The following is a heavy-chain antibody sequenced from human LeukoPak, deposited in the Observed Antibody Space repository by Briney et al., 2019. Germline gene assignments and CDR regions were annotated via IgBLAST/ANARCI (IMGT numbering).Heavy chain of an antibody. CDR3: ARDRGGYYFDY. V-gene: IGHV3-11*06. CDR2: ISSSSSYT. J-gene: IGHJ4*02. CDR1: GFTFSDYY. D-gene: IGHD3-10*01. Sequence: GGSLRLSCAASGFTFSDYYMSWIRQAPGKGLEWVSYISSSSSYTNYADSVKGRFTISRDNAKNSLYLQMNSLRAEDTAVYYCARDRGGYYFDYWGQGTLVTVSS.